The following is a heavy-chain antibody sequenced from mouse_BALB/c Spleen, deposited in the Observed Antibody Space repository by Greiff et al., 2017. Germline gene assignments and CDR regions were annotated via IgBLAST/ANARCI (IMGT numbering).Heavy chain of an antibody. CDR1: GFTFSSYA. CDR2: ISSGGST. CDR3: ARGRDYYGSSYGDY. D-gene: IGHD1-1*01. J-gene: IGHJ2*01. V-gene: IGHV5-6-5*01. Sequence: EVKVVESGGGLVKPGGSLKLSCAASGFTFSSYAMSWVRQTPEKRLEWVASISSGGSTYYPDSVKGRFTISRDNARNILYLQMSSLRSEDTAMYYCARGRDYYGSSYGDYWGQGTTLTVSS.